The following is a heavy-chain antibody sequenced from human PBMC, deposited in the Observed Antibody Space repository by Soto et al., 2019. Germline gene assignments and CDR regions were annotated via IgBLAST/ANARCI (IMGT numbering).Heavy chain of an antibody. CDR2: INHSGST. D-gene: IGHD6-19*01. CDR1: GGSFSGYY. Sequence: SETLSLTCAVYGGSFSGYYWSWIRQPPGKGLEWIGEINHSGSTNYNPSLKSRVTISVDTSKNQFSMKLSSVTAADTAVYYCARGAPLYSSGWYYFDYWGQGTLVTVSS. J-gene: IGHJ4*02. V-gene: IGHV4-34*01. CDR3: ARGAPLYSSGWYYFDY.